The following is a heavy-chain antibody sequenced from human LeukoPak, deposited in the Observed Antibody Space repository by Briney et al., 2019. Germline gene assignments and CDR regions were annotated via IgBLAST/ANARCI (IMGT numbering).Heavy chain of an antibody. J-gene: IGHJ4*02. Sequence: PGGSLRLSCAASGFTFSGYAMSWVRQAPGKGLEWVSGISGSGGGTYYADSVRGRFTISRDNSKNTLYLQMNSLRAEDTAVYYCAKDSYSSTWFLFDYWGQGTLVTVSS. V-gene: IGHV3-23*01. CDR1: GFTFSGYA. CDR3: AKDSYSSTWFLFDY. CDR2: ISGSGGGT. D-gene: IGHD6-13*01.